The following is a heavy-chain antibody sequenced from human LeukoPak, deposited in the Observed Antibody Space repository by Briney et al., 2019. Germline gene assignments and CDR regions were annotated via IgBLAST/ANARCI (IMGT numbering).Heavy chain of an antibody. Sequence: SETLSLTCTVSGGSISSYYWSWIRQPPGQVLDWIGYIYYSGGTNYNPSLKNRVTISVDTSKKQFSLKLTSVTAADTAVYYCARIMDTAWGMDVWGQGTTVTVSS. D-gene: IGHD2-8*01. CDR3: ARIMDTAWGMDV. J-gene: IGHJ6*02. V-gene: IGHV4-59*01. CDR1: GGSISSYY. CDR2: IYYSGGT.